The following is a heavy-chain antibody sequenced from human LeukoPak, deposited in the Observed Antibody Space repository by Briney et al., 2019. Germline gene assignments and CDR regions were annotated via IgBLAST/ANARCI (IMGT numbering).Heavy chain of an antibody. Sequence: SVKVSCKASGGTFSSYTISWVRQAPGQGLEWMGRIIPILGIANYAQKFQGRVTITADKSTSTAYMELSSLRSDDTAVYYCAREKTGTRYYFDYWGQGTLVTVSS. CDR1: GGTFSSYT. CDR3: AREKTGTRYYFDY. CDR2: IIPILGIA. J-gene: IGHJ4*02. D-gene: IGHD1-7*01. V-gene: IGHV1-69*04.